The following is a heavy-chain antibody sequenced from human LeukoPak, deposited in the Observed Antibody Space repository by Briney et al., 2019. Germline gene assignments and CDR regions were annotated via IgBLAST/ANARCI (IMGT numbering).Heavy chain of an antibody. Sequence: GGSLRLSCAASGFTFSSYGMHWVRQAPGKGLEWVAVVWYDGSKKDYAESVKGRFTISRDDSESTLYLQMNSLRAEDTAVYYCARDISRHTYHLDYWGRGTLVTVSS. CDR1: GFTFSSYG. J-gene: IGHJ4*02. CDR3: ARDISRHTYHLDY. D-gene: IGHD1-1*01. V-gene: IGHV3-33*08. CDR2: VWYDGSKK.